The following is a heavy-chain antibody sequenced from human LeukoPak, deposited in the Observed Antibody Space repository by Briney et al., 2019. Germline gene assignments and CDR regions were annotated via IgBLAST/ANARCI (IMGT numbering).Heavy chain of an antibody. CDR2: INPSGGST. V-gene: IGHV1-46*01. CDR3: AREGGYYDSSGYYYGYYYYYMDV. CDR1: GYTFTSYY. D-gene: IGHD3-22*01. J-gene: IGHJ6*03. Sequence: ASVKVSCKASGYTFTSYYMHWVRQAPGQGLEWMGIINPSGGSTSYAQKFQGRVTMTRDMSTSTVYMELSSLRSEDTAVYYCAREGGYYDSSGYYYGYYYYYMDVWGKGTTVTVSS.